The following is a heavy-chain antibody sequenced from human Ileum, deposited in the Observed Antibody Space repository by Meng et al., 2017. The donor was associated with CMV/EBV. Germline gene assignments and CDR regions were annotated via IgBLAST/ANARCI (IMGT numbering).Heavy chain of an antibody. CDR2: ISISDST. V-gene: IGHV3-53*01. J-gene: IGHJ4*02. CDR1: GFTVSSNY. D-gene: IGHD1-26*01. CDR3: AGDQGGGRFDY. Sequence: GGSLRLSCAASGFTVSSNYMNWVRQAPGRGLEWVSFISISDSTYYTDSVKGRFTISRDNSKNTVYLQMNSLRVEDTAVYYCAGDQGGGRFDYWGQGTLVTVSS.